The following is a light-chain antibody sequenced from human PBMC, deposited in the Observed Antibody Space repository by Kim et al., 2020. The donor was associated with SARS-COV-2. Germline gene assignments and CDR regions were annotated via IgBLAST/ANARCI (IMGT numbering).Light chain of an antibody. V-gene: IGLV3-1*01. Sequence: SYELTQPPSVSVSPGQTASITCSGDKLGDKYACXYQQKPGQPPVLVIYQDSKRPSGIPERFSGSNSGNTATLTISGTQAMDEADYYCQASDSSIWVFGGG. CDR3: QASDSSIWV. CDR1: KLGDKY. J-gene: IGLJ3*02. CDR2: QDS.